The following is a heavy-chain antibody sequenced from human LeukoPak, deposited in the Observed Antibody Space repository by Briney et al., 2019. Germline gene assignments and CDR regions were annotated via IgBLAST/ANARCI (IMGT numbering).Heavy chain of an antibody. V-gene: IGHV3-23*01. J-gene: IGHJ4*02. CDR2: ISGSDSGT. Sequence: GGSLRLSCAASGFTFKSYAMSWVRLTPGKGLEWVSAISGSDSGTYYADSVRGRFTISRDNSKNTLYLQMNSLRAEDAGIYYCASLHGDYVYWGQGTLVTVSS. D-gene: IGHD4-17*01. CDR3: ASLHGDYVY. CDR1: GFTFKSYA.